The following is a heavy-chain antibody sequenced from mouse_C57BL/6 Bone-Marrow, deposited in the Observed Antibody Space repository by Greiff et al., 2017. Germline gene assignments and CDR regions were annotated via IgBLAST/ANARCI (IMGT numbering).Heavy chain of an antibody. CDR1: GFTFTDYY. Sequence: DVKLVESGGGLVQPGGSLSLSCAASGFTFTDYYMSWVRQPPGKALEWLGFIRNKANGYTTEYSASVKGRFTISRDNSQSILYLQMNALRAEDSATYYCARGITTVVGSHFDYWGQGTTLTVSS. CDR3: ARGITTVVGSHFDY. CDR2: IRNKANGYTT. D-gene: IGHD1-1*01. V-gene: IGHV7-3*01. J-gene: IGHJ2*01.